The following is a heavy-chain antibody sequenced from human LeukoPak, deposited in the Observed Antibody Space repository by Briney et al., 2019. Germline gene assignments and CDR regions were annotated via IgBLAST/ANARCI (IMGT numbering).Heavy chain of an antibody. CDR2: IKPDGSEK. V-gene: IGHV3-7*01. CDR1: GFTFSTSW. Sequence: GGSLRLSCAASGFTFSTSWMTWVRQAPGKGLEWVATIKPDGSEKNYVDSVKGRFTISRDNAKNTLYLQMNSLRAEDTAVYYCASKRWLQSSFDYWGQGTLVTVSS. J-gene: IGHJ4*02. CDR3: ASKRWLQSSFDY. D-gene: IGHD5-24*01.